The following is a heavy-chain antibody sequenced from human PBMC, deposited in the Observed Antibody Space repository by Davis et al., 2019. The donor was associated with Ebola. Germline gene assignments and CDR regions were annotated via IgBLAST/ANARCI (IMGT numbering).Heavy chain of an antibody. D-gene: IGHD2-2*01. J-gene: IGHJ6*02. Sequence: GESLKISCAASGFTFSDYYMSWIRQAPGKGLEWVSYISSSGSTIYYADSVKGRFTISRDNAKNSLYLQMNSLRAEDTAVFYCAKDRYCSSTSCRNYYYGMDVWGQGTTVTVSS. CDR1: GFTFSDYY. CDR3: AKDRYCSSTSCRNYYYGMDV. CDR2: ISSSGSTI. V-gene: IGHV3-11*01.